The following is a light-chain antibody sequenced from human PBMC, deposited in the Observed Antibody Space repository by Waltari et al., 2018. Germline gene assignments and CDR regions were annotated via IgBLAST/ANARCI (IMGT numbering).Light chain of an antibody. CDR1: SSNIGNNY. CDR2: EDS. V-gene: IGLV1-51*02. J-gene: IGLJ7*01. CDR3: GTWDSSLSGAV. Sequence: QSVLTQPPSVSAAPGQRVTISCSGGSSNIGNNYVSWYRQFPGTAPKLVIYEDSDRPSGSPCRFSGSKSGTSATLDITGLQAGDEADYYCGTWDSSLSGAVFGGGTHRTVL.